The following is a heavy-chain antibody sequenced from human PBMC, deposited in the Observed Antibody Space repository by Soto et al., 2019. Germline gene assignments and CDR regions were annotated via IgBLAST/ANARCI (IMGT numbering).Heavy chain of an antibody. CDR3: ARPLVVVAASTNAFDI. CDR1: GGSISSSSYY. Sequence: QLQLQESGPGLVKPSETLSLTCTVSGGSISSSSYYWGWIRQPPGKGLEWIGSIYYSGSTYYNPSLKSRVTISVDTSKNQFSLKLSSVTAADTAVYYCARPLVVVAASTNAFDIWGQGTMVTVSS. D-gene: IGHD2-15*01. CDR2: IYYSGST. V-gene: IGHV4-39*01. J-gene: IGHJ3*02.